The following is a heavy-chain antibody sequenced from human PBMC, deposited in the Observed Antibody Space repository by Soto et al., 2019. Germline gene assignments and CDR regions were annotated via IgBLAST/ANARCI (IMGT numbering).Heavy chain of an antibody. V-gene: IGHV2-5*01. CDR3: AQLSGYDAGGWFDP. Sequence: QITLKESGPTLVKPTQTLTLTCTFSGFSLSTDGVGVGWIRQPPGKAPEWLALIYWNDDKRFSPSLKTRLTITKDTSNNQVVLTLTNMDPVDTATYYCAQLSGYDAGGWFDPLGQGTLVTVSS. CDR2: IYWNDDK. D-gene: IGHD5-12*01. CDR1: GFSLSTDGVG. J-gene: IGHJ5*02.